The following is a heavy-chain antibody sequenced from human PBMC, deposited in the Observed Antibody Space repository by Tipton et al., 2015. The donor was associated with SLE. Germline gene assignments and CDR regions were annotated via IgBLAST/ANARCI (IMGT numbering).Heavy chain of an antibody. V-gene: IGHV3-30*02. CDR1: GFTFSSYG. CDR3: VKDASWSYYDSSGYHPFDY. Sequence: SLRLSCAASGFTFSSYGMHWVRQAPGKGLEWVAFIRYDGSNKYYADSVKGRFTISRDNSKNTLYLQMNSLRAEDTAVYYCVKDASWSYYDSSGYHPFDYWGQGTLVAVSS. CDR2: IRYDGSNK. D-gene: IGHD3-22*01. J-gene: IGHJ4*02.